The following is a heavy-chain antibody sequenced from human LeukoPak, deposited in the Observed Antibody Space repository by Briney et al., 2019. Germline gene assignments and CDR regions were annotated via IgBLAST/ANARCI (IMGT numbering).Heavy chain of an antibody. Sequence: SVKVSCKASGGTFSSYAISWVRQAPGQGLEWMAGIIPIFGTANYAQKFQGRVTITADESTSTAYMELSSLRSEDTAVYYCARGRVPAAMWAYYYYYMDVWGKGTTVTVSS. D-gene: IGHD2-2*01. CDR2: IIPIFGTA. CDR3: ARGRVPAAMWAYYYYYMDV. J-gene: IGHJ6*03. CDR1: GGTFSSYA. V-gene: IGHV1-69*01.